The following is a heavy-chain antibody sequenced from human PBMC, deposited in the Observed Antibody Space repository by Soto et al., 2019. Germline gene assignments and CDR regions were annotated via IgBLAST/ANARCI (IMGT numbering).Heavy chain of an antibody. J-gene: IGHJ4*02. V-gene: IGHV3-15*01. D-gene: IGHD3-10*01. CDR2: IKSKTSGETT. Sequence: EVQLVESGGGFVEPGGSLSLSCAASGFTFSSAWLSWFRQVPGKGLEWIALIKSKTSGETTHYAAPVKGRFTISRDGSKTTVYLHMSSLKTEDTGMFFCAADDASLGSGEVDYWGQGTLVTVSS. CDR1: GFTFSSAW. CDR3: AADDASLGSGEVDY.